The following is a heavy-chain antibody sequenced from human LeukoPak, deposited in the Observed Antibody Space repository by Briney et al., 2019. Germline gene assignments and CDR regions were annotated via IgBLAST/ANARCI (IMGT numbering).Heavy chain of an antibody. V-gene: IGHV3-48*01. J-gene: IGHJ3*02. CDR3: ARDFGSGYYLDAFDI. CDR2: ISSSSTI. CDR1: GFTFSSYS. Sequence: GGSLRLSCAASGFTFSSYSINWVRQAPGKGLEWVSYISSSSTIYYADSVKGRFTISRDNAKNSLYLQMNNLRAEDTAVYHCARDFGSGYYLDAFDIWGQGTTVTVSS. D-gene: IGHD3-3*01.